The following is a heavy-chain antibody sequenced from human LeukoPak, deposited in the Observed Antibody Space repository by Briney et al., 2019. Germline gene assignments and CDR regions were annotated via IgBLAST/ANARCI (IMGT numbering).Heavy chain of an antibody. CDR2: IYTSGST. Sequence: PSETLSLTCTVSGGSISSYYWSWIRQPPGKGLEWIGYIYTSGSTNYNPSLKSRVTISVDTSKNQFSLKLSSVTAADTAVYYCASSYYYDSSIMFDPWGQGTLVTVSS. J-gene: IGHJ5*02. V-gene: IGHV4-4*09. CDR3: ASSYYYDSSIMFDP. CDR1: GGSISSYY. D-gene: IGHD3-22*01.